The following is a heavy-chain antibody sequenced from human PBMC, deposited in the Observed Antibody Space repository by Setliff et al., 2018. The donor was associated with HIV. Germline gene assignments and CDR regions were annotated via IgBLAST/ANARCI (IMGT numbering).Heavy chain of an antibody. CDR3: ARGYCSSTSCYGIYYFDN. V-gene: IGHV1-8*01. Sequence: ASVKVSCKASGYNFTSHDINWVRQAPGQGLEWMGWMNPKSGNTGYARKFQGRVTMTRKTSISTAYMELRSLRSDDTAVYYCARGYCSSTSCYGIYYFDNWGPGTLVTVSS. J-gene: IGHJ4*02. CDR2: MNPKSGNT. D-gene: IGHD2-2*01. CDR1: GYNFTSHD.